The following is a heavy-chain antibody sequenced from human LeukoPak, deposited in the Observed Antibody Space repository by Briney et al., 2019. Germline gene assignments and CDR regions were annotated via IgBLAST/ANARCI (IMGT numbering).Heavy chain of an antibody. D-gene: IGHD5-24*01. Sequence: EASVKVSCKASGGSFNNYAISWVRQAPGQGLEWMGRIIPTFGIANSAQKFQGRVTITADKSTNTAYMELSSLRSEDTAVYYCARDLEMATTLYWYFDLWGRGTLVTVSS. CDR3: ARDLEMATTLYWYFDL. J-gene: IGHJ2*01. CDR2: IIPTFGIA. CDR1: GGSFNNYA. V-gene: IGHV1-69*04.